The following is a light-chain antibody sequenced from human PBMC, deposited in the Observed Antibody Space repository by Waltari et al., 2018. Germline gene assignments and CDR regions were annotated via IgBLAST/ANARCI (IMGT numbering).Light chain of an antibody. Sequence: QSALTQPASVSGSPGQSVTISCPGVSSDGDEDRMIPWFRQHPGKAPKLILYDVSNRASDISNRFSGYKSGNTASLTISRLQADDEADYFCSYYPDTHTPVVFGGGTKLTV. CDR1: SSDGDEDRM. CDR3: SYYPDTHTPVV. CDR2: DVS. J-gene: IGLJ2*01. V-gene: IGLV2-14*03.